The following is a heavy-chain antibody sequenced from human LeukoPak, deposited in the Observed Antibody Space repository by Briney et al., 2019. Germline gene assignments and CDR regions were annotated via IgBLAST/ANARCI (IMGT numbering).Heavy chain of an antibody. V-gene: IGHV3-21*01. CDR2: ISSSSSYI. Sequence: PGGSLRLSCAAPGFTFSSCSMNWVRQAPGKGLEWVSSISSSSSYIYYADSVKGRFTISRDNAKNSLYLQMNSLRAEDTAVYYCARGQSVYGMDVWGQGTTVTVSS. J-gene: IGHJ6*02. CDR1: GFTFSSCS. CDR3: ARGQSVYGMDV.